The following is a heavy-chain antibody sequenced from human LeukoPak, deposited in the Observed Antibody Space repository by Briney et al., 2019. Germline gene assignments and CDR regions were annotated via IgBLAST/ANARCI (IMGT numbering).Heavy chain of an antibody. CDR3: AQNQWIQLWFAY. J-gene: IGHJ4*02. Sequence: GGSLRLSCAASGFTFSSYWMSWVRQAPGKGLEWVANIKQDGSEKYYVDSVKGRFTISRDNAKNSLYLQMNSLRAEDTAVYYCAQNQWIQLWFAYWGQGTLVTVPS. D-gene: IGHD5-18*01. CDR2: IKQDGSEK. CDR1: GFTFSSYW. V-gene: IGHV3-7*01.